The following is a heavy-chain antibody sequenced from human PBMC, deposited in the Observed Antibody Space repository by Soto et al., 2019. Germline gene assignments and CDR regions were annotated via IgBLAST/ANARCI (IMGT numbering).Heavy chain of an antibody. CDR1: GGTFSSYA. CDR3: ARDRSGSAGVFDY. D-gene: IGHD1-26*01. CDR2: IIPIFGTA. J-gene: IGHJ4*02. V-gene: IGHV1-69*13. Sequence: GASVKVSCKASGGTFSSYAISWVRQAPGQGLEWMGGIIPIFGTANYAQKFQGRVTITADESTSTAYMELSSLRSEDTAVYYRARDRSGSAGVFDYWGQGTLVTVSS.